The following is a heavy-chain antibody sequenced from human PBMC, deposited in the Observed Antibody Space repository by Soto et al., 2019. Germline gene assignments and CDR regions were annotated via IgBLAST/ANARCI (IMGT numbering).Heavy chain of an antibody. V-gene: IGHV1-46*01. J-gene: IGHJ4*02. Sequence: ASVKVSCKASGYTFTSYYMHWVRQAPGQGLEWMGIINPSGGSTSYAQKFQGRVTMTRDTSTSTVYMELSSLRSEDTAVYYCAREGDILTGYRGDYFDYWGQGTLVTVSS. CDR3: AREGDILTGYRGDYFDY. CDR1: GYTFTSYY. D-gene: IGHD3-9*01. CDR2: INPSGGST.